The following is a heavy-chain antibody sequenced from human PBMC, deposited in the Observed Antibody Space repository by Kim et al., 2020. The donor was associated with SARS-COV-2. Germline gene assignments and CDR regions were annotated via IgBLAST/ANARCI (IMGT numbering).Heavy chain of an antibody. Sequence: GGSLRLSCAASGFTLRSYAMHWVRQAPGKGLEWVAVISFDGSSKYYADSVKGRFTISRDSSKDTLYLQMNSLRAEDTAVYHCAREAGSSSSLDYWGQGAQVTVSS. CDR1: GFTLRSYA. CDR3: AREAGSSSSLDY. J-gene: IGHJ4*02. CDR2: ISFDGSSK. V-gene: IGHV3-30*04. D-gene: IGHD6-25*01.